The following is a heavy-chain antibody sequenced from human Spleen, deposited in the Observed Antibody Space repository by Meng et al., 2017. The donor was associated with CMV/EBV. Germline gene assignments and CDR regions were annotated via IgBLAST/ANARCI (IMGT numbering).Heavy chain of an antibody. J-gene: IGHJ4*02. Sequence: VYGKDYGYTFTGYYIHWVRQAPGQGLEWMGWINPNSGGTNYEEKFQGRVTMTRDTSITTAYMEVSRLRSDDTAVYYCARDADPGDFDFWGQGTLVTVSS. D-gene: IGHD7-27*01. CDR1: GYTFTGYY. V-gene: IGHV1-2*02. CDR2: INPNSGGT. CDR3: ARDADPGDFDF.